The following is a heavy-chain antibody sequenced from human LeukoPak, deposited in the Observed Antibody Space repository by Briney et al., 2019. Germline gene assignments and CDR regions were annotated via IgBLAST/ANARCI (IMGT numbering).Heavy chain of an antibody. CDR2: ISSSGSTI. CDR1: GFTFSSYG. V-gene: IGHV3-48*04. J-gene: IGHJ4*02. D-gene: IGHD3-22*01. Sequence: GGSLRLSCAASGFTFSSYGMHWVRQAPGKGLEWVSYISSSGSTIYYADSVKGRFTISRDNAKNSLYLQMNSLRAEDTAVYYCARQMYYYDSSGFDYWGQGTLVTVSS. CDR3: ARQMYYYDSSGFDY.